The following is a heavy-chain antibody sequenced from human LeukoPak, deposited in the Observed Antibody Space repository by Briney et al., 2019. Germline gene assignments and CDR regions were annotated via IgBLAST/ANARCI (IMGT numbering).Heavy chain of an antibody. CDR3: AKGSSSGFYYFDY. CDR1: GFTFSSYG. D-gene: IGHD6-19*01. Sequence: GRSLRLSCAASGFTFSSYGMHSVPQAPGRGLEWVAGMSYDGSNTYYADSVKGRFTISRDNSKNTVYLQMNSLRAEDTAVYYCAKGSSSGFYYFDYWGQGTLATVSS. CDR2: MSYDGSNT. J-gene: IGHJ4*02. V-gene: IGHV3-30*18.